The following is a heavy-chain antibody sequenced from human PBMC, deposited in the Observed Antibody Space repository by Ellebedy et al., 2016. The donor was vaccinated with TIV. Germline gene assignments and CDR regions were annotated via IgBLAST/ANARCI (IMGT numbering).Heavy chain of an antibody. D-gene: IGHD3-9*01. CDR3: ARDFGWFPRVFDY. J-gene: IGHJ4*02. V-gene: IGHV1-3*01. Sequence: ASVKVSXXASGYTFASYAMHWVRQAPGQSLEWMGWISADIGDTKYSQKFQGRVTITKDTSASTAYMELSSLTSEDTAVYYCARDFGWFPRVFDYWGQGTLVTVSS. CDR1: GYTFASYA. CDR2: ISADIGDT.